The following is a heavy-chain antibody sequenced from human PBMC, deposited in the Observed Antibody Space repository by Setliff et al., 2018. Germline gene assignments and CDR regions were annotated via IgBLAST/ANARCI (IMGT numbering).Heavy chain of an antibody. CDR1: GGSISSGSYY. CDR3: ARDFDSSGNFDY. V-gene: IGHV4-61*02. J-gene: IGHJ4*02. Sequence: ASETLSLTCTVSGGSISSGSYYWNWIRQPAGKGLEWIGRIYTSGSTNYNPSLKSRVTISIDTSKNQFSLKLSSVTAADTAVYYCARDFDSSGNFDYWGQGTLVTVSS. CDR2: IYTSGST. D-gene: IGHD3-22*01.